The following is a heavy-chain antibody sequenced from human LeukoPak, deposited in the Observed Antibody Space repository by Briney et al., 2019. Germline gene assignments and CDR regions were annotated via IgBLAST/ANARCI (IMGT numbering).Heavy chain of an antibody. J-gene: IGHJ4*02. CDR3: ARGMGGSYFVSDY. V-gene: IGHV4-39*07. D-gene: IGHD1-26*01. CDR2: IYYSGST. CDR1: GGSISSSSYY. Sequence: PSETLSLTCTVSGGSISSSSYYWGWIRQPPGKGLEWIGSIYYSGSTYYNPSLKSRVTISVDTSKNQFSLKLSSVTAADTAVYYCARGMGGSYFVSDYWGQGTLVTVSS.